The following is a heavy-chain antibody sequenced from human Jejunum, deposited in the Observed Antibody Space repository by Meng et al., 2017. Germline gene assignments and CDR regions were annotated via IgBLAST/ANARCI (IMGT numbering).Heavy chain of an antibody. CDR3: AGGGLVRSTRGYFDY. J-gene: IGHJ4*02. V-gene: IGHV6-1*01. D-gene: IGHD1-26*01. CDR1: GDSVSSNSVG. Sequence: QIQLQQSGPGLVKPSQTLSLTCALSGDSVSSNSVGWNWIRQSPSRGLEWLGRTYYRSKWYIDYAVSVKSRITINPDTSKNQFSLHLNSVTPEDTAVYYCAGGGLVRSTRGYFDYWGQGILVTVSS. CDR2: TYYRSKWYI.